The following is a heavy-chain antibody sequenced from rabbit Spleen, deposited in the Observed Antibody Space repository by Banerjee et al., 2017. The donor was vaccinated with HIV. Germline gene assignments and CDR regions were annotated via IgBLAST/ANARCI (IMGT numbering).Heavy chain of an antibody. CDR3: ARLSSDWTYLVL. J-gene: IGHJ4*01. V-gene: IGHV1S45*01. Sequence: QEQLVESGGGLVQPEGSLTLTCTASGVSFSSGYDMCWVRQAPGKGLEWIACIYTGNSKTYYASWAKGRFTISKTSTTVTLQMTSLTAADTATYFCARLSSDWTYLVLWGPGTLVTVS. CDR2: IYTGNSKT. CDR1: GVSFSSGYD. D-gene: IGHD8-1*01.